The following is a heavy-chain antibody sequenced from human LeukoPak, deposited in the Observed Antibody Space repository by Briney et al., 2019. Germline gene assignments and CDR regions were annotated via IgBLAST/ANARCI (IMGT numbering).Heavy chain of an antibody. CDR3: ATVAGTFRDY. Sequence: SETLSLTCTVSGYFIRSGFYWGWIRQPPGKGLEWIGSFYHSGSTYYNPSLESRVTISLDTSKNQLSLKLTSVTAADTAVYYCATVAGTFRDYWGQGTLVTVSS. D-gene: IGHD6-19*01. J-gene: IGHJ4*02. CDR2: FYHSGST. V-gene: IGHV4-38-2*02. CDR1: GYFIRSGFY.